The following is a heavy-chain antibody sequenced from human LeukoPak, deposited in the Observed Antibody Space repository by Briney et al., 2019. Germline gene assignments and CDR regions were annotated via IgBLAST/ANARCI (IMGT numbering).Heavy chain of an antibody. D-gene: IGHD2-8*01. J-gene: IGHJ5*02. V-gene: IGHV1-2*06. CDR1: GYTFTGYY. CDR3: ARDKRAYATWFDP. Sequence: ASVKVSCKASGYTFTGYYMHWVRQAPGQGLEWMGRINPNSGGTNYAQKFQGRVTMTRDTSISTAYMELSRPRSDDTAVYYCARDKRAYATWFDPWGQGTLVTVSS. CDR2: INPNSGGT.